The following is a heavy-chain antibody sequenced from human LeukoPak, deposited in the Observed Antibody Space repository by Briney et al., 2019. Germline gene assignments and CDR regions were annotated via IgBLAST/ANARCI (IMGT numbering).Heavy chain of an antibody. CDR1: GFSFSILA. CDR3: AKDARRSSGWYFFDH. Sequence: QPGGSLRLSCVASGFSFSILAMGWVRQAPGKGLEWVSVISDSGGLTYYADSVKGRFTISRDNSRNTLYLQMNSLRVEDTAVYYCAKDARRSSGWYFFDHWGQGTLVTVSS. CDR2: ISDSGGLT. J-gene: IGHJ4*02. D-gene: IGHD6-19*01. V-gene: IGHV3-23*01.